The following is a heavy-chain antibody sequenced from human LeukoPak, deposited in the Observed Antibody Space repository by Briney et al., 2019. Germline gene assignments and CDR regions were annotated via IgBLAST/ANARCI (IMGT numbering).Heavy chain of an antibody. Sequence: ESGPALVKPTQTLTPTCTFSGFSLSTSGMRVTWIRQPPGKALEWLARIDWNDDKFYSTSLKTRLTISKDTSKNQVVLAMTNMDPVDTATYYCARITSVDYGDYSFDYWGQGILVTVSS. J-gene: IGHJ4*02. CDR2: IDWNDDK. V-gene: IGHV2-70*04. CDR3: ARITSVDYGDYSFDY. CDR1: GFSLSTSGMR. D-gene: IGHD4-17*01.